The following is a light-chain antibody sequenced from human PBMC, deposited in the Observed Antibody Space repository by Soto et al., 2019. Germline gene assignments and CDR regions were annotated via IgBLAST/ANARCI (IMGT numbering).Light chain of an antibody. J-gene: IGLJ1*01. V-gene: IGLV1-40*01. CDR2: GNS. CDR1: SSNIGAGYD. Sequence: QSVLTQPPSVSGAPGQRVTISCTGSSSNIGAGYDVHWYQQLPGKAPKLLIYGNSNRPSGVPDRFSGSKSGTSASLAITGLQAEDEADYYCQSYAGSLSGFYVFGTGTKLTVL. CDR3: QSYAGSLSGFYV.